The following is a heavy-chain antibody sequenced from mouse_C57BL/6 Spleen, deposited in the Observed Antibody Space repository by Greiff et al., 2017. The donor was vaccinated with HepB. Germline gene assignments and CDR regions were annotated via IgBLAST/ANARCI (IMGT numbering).Heavy chain of an antibody. Sequence: QVQLKESGAELVRPGTSVKVSCKASGYAFTNYLIEWVKQRPGQGLEWIGVINPGSGGTNYNEKFKGKATLTADKSSSTAYMQLSSLTSEDSAVYFCAREGDYWGQGTTLTVSS. V-gene: IGHV1-54*01. CDR3: AREGDY. CDR2: INPGSGGT. CDR1: GYAFTNYL. J-gene: IGHJ2*01.